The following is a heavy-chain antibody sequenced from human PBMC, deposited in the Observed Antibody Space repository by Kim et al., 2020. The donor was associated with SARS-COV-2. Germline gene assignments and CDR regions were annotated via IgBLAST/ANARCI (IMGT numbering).Heavy chain of an antibody. V-gene: IGHV5-10-1*01. CDR1: GYSFTSYW. CDR2: IDPSDSYT. J-gene: IGHJ4*02. CDR3: ARLMGGYYYGSGSYYLDY. D-gene: IGHD3-10*01. Sequence: GESLKISCKGSGYSFTSYWISWVRQMPGKGLEWMGRIDPSDSYTNNSPSFQGHVTISADKSISTAYLQWSSLKASDTAMYYCARLMGGYYYGSGSYYLDYWGQGTLVTVSS.